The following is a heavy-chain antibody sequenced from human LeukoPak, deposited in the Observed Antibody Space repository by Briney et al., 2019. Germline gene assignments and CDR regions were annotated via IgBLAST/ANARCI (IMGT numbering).Heavy chain of an antibody. D-gene: IGHD3-3*01. CDR1: GYSISSGYY. V-gene: IGHV4-38-2*01. CDR3: ARHRNDFWSGYLNY. J-gene: IGHJ4*02. Sequence: SETLSLTCAVTGYSISSGYYWGWIRQPPGKGLEWIESIYHSGSTYYNPSLKSRVTTSVDTSKNQFSLKLSSVTAADTAVYYCARHRNDFWSGYLNYWGQGTLVTVSS. CDR2: IYHSGST.